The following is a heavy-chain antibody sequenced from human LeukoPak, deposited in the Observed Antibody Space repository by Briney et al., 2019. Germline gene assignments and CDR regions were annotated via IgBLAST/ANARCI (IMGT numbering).Heavy chain of an antibody. J-gene: IGHJ6*03. CDR2: ISGSGGGT. CDR1: GFTFSSYA. V-gene: IGHV3-23*01. CDR3: AKTHGPYCSGGSCLDYYYYMDV. D-gene: IGHD2-15*01. Sequence: GGSLRLSCAASGFTFSSYAMNWVRQAPGKGLEWVSAISGSGGGTYYSDSVKGRFTISRDNSENTLYLQMNSLRAEDTAVYYCAKTHGPYCSGGSCLDYYYYMDVWGKGTTVTVSS.